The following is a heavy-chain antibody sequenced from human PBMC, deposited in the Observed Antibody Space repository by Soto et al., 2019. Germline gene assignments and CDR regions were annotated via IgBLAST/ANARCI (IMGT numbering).Heavy chain of an antibody. V-gene: IGHV6-1*01. CDR2: TYYLSKWDY. CDR3: ASRYGSGTNYFDY. CDR1: GDSVSSNNAA. D-gene: IGHD3-10*01. Sequence: SQTLSLTCVISGDSVSSNNAAWNWIRQSPSRGLEWLGRTYYLSKWDYDYAVSVKSRINIIPDTSKNQLSLKLSSVTAADTAVYFCASRYGSGTNYFDYWGQGTLVTVSS. J-gene: IGHJ4*02.